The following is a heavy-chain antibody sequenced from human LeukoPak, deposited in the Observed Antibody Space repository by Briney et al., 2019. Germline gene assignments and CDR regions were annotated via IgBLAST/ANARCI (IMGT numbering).Heavy chain of an antibody. CDR3: ARISTAVAGADY. V-gene: IGHV3-7*01. CDR1: GFTFSTSW. Sequence: PGGSLRLSCGASGFTFSTSWVSWVRQAPGKGLEWVANIKRDGSETYYVGSVKGRFTISRENTKNSLYLQMDSLRAEDTAVYFCARISTAVAGADYWGQGTLVTVSS. J-gene: IGHJ4*02. CDR2: IKRDGSET. D-gene: IGHD6-19*01.